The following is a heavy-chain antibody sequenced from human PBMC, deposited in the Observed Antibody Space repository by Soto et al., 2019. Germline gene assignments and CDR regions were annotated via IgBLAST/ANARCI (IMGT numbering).Heavy chain of an antibody. CDR3: PHYRIFGDYLYYFDS. CDR2: IYWDDDK. D-gene: IGHD4-17*01. Sequence: QITLKESGPTLVKPTQTLTLTCTFSGFSLSTSRVGVGWIRQPPGKALEWLALIYWDDDKRYSPSLKTRLTNNKDTSNNQVVLTMTNMDPVDTATYYCPHYRIFGDYLYYFDSWGQGTLVTVSS. V-gene: IGHV2-5*02. J-gene: IGHJ4*02. CDR1: GFSLSTSRVG.